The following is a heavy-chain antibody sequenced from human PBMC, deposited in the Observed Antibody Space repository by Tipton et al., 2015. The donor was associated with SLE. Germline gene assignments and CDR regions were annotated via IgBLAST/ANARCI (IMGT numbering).Heavy chain of an antibody. CDR1: GFTFSSYW. V-gene: IGHV4/OR15-8*01. J-gene: IGHJ4*02. Sequence: LRLSCVVSGFTFSSYWMTWVRQAPGKGLEWIAEIHHSGKTNYNPSLKSRVTLTVDNSRKQFSFRLSSLTAADTAVDYCTRPDHWKLPDWGQGTLVTVSS. CDR2: IHHSGKT. D-gene: IGHD1-1*01. CDR3: TRPDHWKLPD.